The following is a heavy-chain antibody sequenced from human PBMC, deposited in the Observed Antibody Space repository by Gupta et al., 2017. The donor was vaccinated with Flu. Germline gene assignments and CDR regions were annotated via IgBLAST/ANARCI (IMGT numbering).Heavy chain of an antibody. CDR3: AKHSSYASSSPHDS. Sequence: EVQLLESGGGLVQPGGSLRLSCAASGFTFTSYSMTWVRKAPGKGLGWVSAITGSGASTYYADSLKGQFTISRDNSKNTLYLQMNNLRAEDTAVYYCAKHSSYASSSPHDSWGRGTLVTVSS. CDR2: ITGSGAST. D-gene: IGHD2-8*01. CDR1: GFTFTSYS. J-gene: IGHJ4*02. V-gene: IGHV3-23*01.